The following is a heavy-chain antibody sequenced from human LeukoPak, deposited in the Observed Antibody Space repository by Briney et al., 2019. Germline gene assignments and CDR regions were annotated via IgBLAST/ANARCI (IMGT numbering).Heavy chain of an antibody. CDR3: AKPTSRYDYIWGSYRSVGYFDY. J-gene: IGHJ4*02. CDR2: ISANDGST. V-gene: IGHV3-23*01. D-gene: IGHD3-16*02. Sequence: PGGSLRLSCAASGFTFSSYAMNWVRQAPGKGLGWVSFISANDGSTHYADSVKGRFTISRDDSANTVYLQMNSLRAEDTALYFRAKPTSRYDYIWGSYRSVGYFDYWGLGAVVTVSS. CDR1: GFTFSSYA.